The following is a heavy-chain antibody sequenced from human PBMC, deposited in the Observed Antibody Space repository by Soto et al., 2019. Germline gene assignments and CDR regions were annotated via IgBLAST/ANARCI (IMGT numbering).Heavy chain of an antibody. CDR1: GFTFSSYG. CDR3: AKDLEHIVVVTASSYFDY. CDR2: ISYDGSNK. V-gene: IGHV3-30*18. J-gene: IGHJ4*02. Sequence: VQLVESGGGVVQPGRSLRLSCAASGFTFSSYGMHWVRQAPGKGLEWVAVISYDGSNKYYADSVKGRFTISRDNSKNTLYLQMNSLRAEDTAVYYCAKDLEHIVVVTASSYFDYWGQGTLVTVSS. D-gene: IGHD2-21*02.